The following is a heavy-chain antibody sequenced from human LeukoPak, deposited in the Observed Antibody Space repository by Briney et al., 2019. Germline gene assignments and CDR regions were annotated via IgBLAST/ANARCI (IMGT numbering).Heavy chain of an antibody. J-gene: IGHJ1*01. CDR1: GFTFSTYS. CDR3: ATYSSLNRREFQY. V-gene: IGHV3-48*04. Sequence: GGSLRLSCAASGFTFSTYSMNWVRQAPGKGLEWVSYISSSSTTIYYADSVKGRFIISRDNAKNSVYLQMNSLRAEDTAVYYCATYSSLNRREFQYWGQGTLLTVSS. CDR2: ISSSSTTI. D-gene: IGHD3-22*01.